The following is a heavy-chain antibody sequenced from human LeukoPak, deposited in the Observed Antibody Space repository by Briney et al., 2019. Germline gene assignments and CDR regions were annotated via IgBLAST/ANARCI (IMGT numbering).Heavy chain of an antibody. J-gene: IGHJ4*02. V-gene: IGHV4-34*01. CDR2: INHSGST. D-gene: IGHD5-18*01. CDR3: ARGLGTAMTFDY. CDR1: GGSFSGYY. Sequence: SETLSLTCAVYGGSFSGYYWSCIRQPPGKGLEWIGEINHSGSTNYNPSLKSRVTISVDTSKNQFSLKLSSVTAADTAVYYCARGLGTAMTFDYWGQGTLVTVSS.